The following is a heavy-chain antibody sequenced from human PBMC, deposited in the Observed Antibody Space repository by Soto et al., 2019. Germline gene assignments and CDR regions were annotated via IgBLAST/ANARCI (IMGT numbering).Heavy chain of an antibody. CDR2: IYHSGNT. CDR3: ARFLPGFVGENEAFDF. CDR1: GGSISNNNW. V-gene: IGHV4-4*02. Sequence: HVQLQESGPGLVKPSGTLSLTCTVSGGSISNNNWWSWVRQTPEKGLEWIGQIYHSGNTNYNPSLKSRVSMSVDKSKNQFSLKMNSATAADTAVYYCARFLPGFVGENEAFDFWGHGTLVTVSS. D-gene: IGHD3-3*01. J-gene: IGHJ4*01.